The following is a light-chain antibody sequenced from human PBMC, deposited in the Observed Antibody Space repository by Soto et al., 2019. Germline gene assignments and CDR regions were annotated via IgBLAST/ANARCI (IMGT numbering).Light chain of an antibody. CDR1: SRDVDAYDF. V-gene: IGLV2-11*01. CDR2: EVS. Sequence: QSVLTQPRSVSGSPGQSVAISCTGTSRDVDAYDFVSWYQHHPGKAPKLIISEVSKRPSGVSHRFSGSKSGNTASLTISGLQAEDEADYFCCSFAGSFYDFGTGTKVTVL. J-gene: IGLJ1*01. CDR3: CSFAGSFYD.